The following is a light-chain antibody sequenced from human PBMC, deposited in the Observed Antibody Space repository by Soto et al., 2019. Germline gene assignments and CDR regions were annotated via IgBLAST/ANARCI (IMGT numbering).Light chain of an antibody. Sequence: EIVLTQSPGTLSLSPGERATLSCRASQSVSSSYLAWYQQKPGQAPSLLIYGASSRATGIPDRFSGSGSGTDFTLTISRLGPEDFAVYYCQQYGSSPTTFGQGTKVDIK. J-gene: IGKJ1*01. CDR3: QQYGSSPTT. CDR1: QSVSSSY. CDR2: GAS. V-gene: IGKV3-20*01.